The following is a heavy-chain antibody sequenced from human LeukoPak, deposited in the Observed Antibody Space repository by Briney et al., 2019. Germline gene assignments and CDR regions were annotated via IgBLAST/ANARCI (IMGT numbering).Heavy chain of an antibody. V-gene: IGHV3-48*03. CDR1: GFTFSNYE. D-gene: IGHD5-12*01. CDR3: ASGYDLPY. CDR2: ISRSGSTI. J-gene: IGHJ4*02. Sequence: GGSLRPSRAASGFTFSNYEMNWVRQAPGKGLEWVSYISRSGSTIYYADSVKGRFTISRDNAKNSLYLQMNSLRVEDTAVYYCASGYDLPYWGQGTLVTVSS.